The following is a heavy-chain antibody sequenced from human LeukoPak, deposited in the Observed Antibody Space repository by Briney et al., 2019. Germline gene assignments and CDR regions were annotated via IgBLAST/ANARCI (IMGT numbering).Heavy chain of an antibody. CDR1: GGSISSSSYY. V-gene: IGHV4-39*01. CDR3: ARMAKGSSGYLPAL. CDR2: IYYSGST. J-gene: IGHJ3*01. Sequence: PSETLSLTCTVSGGSISSSSYYWGWIRQPPGTGLEWIGSIYYSGSTYYNPSLKSRVTISVDTSKNQFSLKLSSVTAADTAVYYCARMAKGSSGYLPALWGQGTMVTVSS. D-gene: IGHD3-22*01.